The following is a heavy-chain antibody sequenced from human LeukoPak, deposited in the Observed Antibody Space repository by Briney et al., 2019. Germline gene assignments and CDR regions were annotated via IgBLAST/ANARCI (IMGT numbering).Heavy chain of an antibody. D-gene: IGHD5-24*01. CDR3: ARDRDGYNSGLGY. Sequence: GGSLRLSCAASGFTVSRNYMNWVSQAPGKGLEWVSVIYTGGSTYYADSVKGRFTISRDNSKNTLYLQMNSLRGEDTAVYYCARDRDGYNSGLGYWGQGTLVTVSS. CDR1: GFTVSRNY. V-gene: IGHV3-53*01. J-gene: IGHJ4*02. CDR2: IYTGGST.